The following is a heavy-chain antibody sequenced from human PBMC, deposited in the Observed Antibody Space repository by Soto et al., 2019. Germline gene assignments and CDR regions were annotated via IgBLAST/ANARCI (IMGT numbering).Heavy chain of an antibody. D-gene: IGHD3-22*01. V-gene: IGHV3-66*01. Sequence: EVQLVESGGGLVQPGGSLRLSCAASGFTVSSNYMSWVRQAPGKGLEWVSVIYSGGTTYYADSVKGRFTISRDNSTNTLYLQMNSLRAEDTAVYDCARNGDSSDYRGWFDPWGQGTLVTVSS. CDR2: IYSGGTT. CDR1: GFTVSSNY. J-gene: IGHJ5*02. CDR3: ARNGDSSDYRGWFDP.